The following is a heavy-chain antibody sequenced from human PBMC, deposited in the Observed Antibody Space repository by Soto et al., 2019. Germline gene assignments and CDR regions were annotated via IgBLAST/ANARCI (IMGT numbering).Heavy chain of an antibody. D-gene: IGHD3-10*01. CDR1: GFIFSGYW. Sequence: EVQLVESGGGLVQSGGSLRLSCAASGFIFSGYWMHWVRQAPGKGLVWVSRINSDGSTTSYADSVKGRFTISRDNAKNTMYLQMNSLSAEDTAVYYCARLLGGSGSFIDYWGQGTLVTVSS. CDR3: ARLLGGSGSFIDY. V-gene: IGHV3-74*01. CDR2: INSDGSTT. J-gene: IGHJ4*02.